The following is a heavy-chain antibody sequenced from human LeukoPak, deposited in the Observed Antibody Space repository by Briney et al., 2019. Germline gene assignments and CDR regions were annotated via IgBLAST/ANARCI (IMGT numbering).Heavy chain of an antibody. Sequence: PSETLSLTCAVYGGSFSGYYWSWIRQPPGKGLEWIGEINHSGSTNYNPSLKSRVTISVDTSKNQFSLKLSSVTAADTAVYCCARVSGWQWLVRTTYYFDYWGQGTLVTVSS. CDR2: INHSGST. CDR3: ARVSGWQWLVRTTYYFDY. V-gene: IGHV4-34*01. J-gene: IGHJ4*02. CDR1: GGSFSGYY. D-gene: IGHD6-19*01.